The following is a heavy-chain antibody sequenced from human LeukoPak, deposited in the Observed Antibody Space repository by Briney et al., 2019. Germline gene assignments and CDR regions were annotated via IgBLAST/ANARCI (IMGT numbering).Heavy chain of an antibody. D-gene: IGHD3-22*01. Sequence: GGSLRLSCAASGFTFSNYAMSWVRQAPGKGLEWVSSISDSGGSTYYADSVKGRFTISRDNSKNTLYLQMNSLRAEGTAVYYCARADYYDSSGYSLDYWGQGTLVTVSS. CDR1: GFTFSNYA. CDR2: ISDSGGST. V-gene: IGHV3-23*01. CDR3: ARADYYDSSGYSLDY. J-gene: IGHJ4*02.